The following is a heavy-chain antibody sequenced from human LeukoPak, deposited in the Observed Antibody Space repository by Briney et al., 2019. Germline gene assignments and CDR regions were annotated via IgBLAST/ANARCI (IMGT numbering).Heavy chain of an antibody. CDR1: GGSISSYY. V-gene: IGHV4-59*01. J-gene: IGHJ5*02. D-gene: IGHD2-15*01. CDR2: IYYSGST. CDR3: ARGHPGGYCSGGSCYSRNWFDP. Sequence: PSETLSLTCTVSGGSISSYYWSWIRQPPGKGLEWIGYIYYSGSTNYNPSLKSRVTIPVDTSKNQFSLKLSSVTAADTAVYYCARGHPGGYCSGGSCYSRNWFDPWGQGTLVTVSS.